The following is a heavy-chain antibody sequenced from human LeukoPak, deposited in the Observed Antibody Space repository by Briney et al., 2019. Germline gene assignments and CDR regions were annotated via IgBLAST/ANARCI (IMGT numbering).Heavy chain of an antibody. Sequence: GGSLRLSCAASGFTFSSYAMSWVRQAPGKGLEWVSSISASGGSTYYADSVEGRFTISRDNSKNTLYLQMNSLRAEDTAVYFCAKTYGSGSFWGQGTLVTVSS. V-gene: IGHV3-23*01. D-gene: IGHD3-10*01. CDR3: AKTYGSGSF. CDR2: ISASGGST. CDR1: GFTFSSYA. J-gene: IGHJ4*02.